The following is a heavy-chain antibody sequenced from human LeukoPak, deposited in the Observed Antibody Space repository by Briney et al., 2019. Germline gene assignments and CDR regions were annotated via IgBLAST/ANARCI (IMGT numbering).Heavy chain of an antibody. J-gene: IGHJ4*02. Sequence: GGSLRLSCAASGFTFSSFSMNWVRQAPGKGLEWVSFITGSSTIYYADSVKGRFTISRDNAKNSLYLQMNSLRAEDTAVYYCASCSSTNCYWGQGTLVTVSS. D-gene: IGHD2-2*01. V-gene: IGHV3-48*01. CDR1: GFTFSSFS. CDR3: ASCSSTNCY. CDR2: ITGSSTI.